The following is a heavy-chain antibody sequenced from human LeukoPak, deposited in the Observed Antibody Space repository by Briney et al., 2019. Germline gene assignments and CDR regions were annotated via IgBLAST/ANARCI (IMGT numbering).Heavy chain of an antibody. V-gene: IGHV1-69*13. CDR1: GGTFSSYA. D-gene: IGHD1-7*01. Sequence: ASVKVSCKASGGTFSSYAISWVRQAPGQGLEWMGGIIPIFGTANYAQKFQGRVTITADESTSTAYMELSSLRSEDTAVYYCARAGELQNPLDYWGQGTLVTVSS. J-gene: IGHJ4*02. CDR3: ARAGELQNPLDY. CDR2: IIPIFGTA.